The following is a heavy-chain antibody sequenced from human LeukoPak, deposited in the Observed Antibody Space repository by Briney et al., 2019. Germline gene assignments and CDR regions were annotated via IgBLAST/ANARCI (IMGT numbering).Heavy chain of an antibody. CDR2: IIGSGGNT. V-gene: IGHV3-23*01. Sequence: PAESLRLSCAASGFSFSNAWMSWVRQPPGKGLEWVGAIIGSGGNTYYADSMKGRFTTSRDNSKTTLNLHMNSLRAEDTAVYYCTKEQAAAGNNWFYPWGPGTLVTVSS. D-gene: IGHD6-13*01. CDR1: GFSFSNAW. J-gene: IGHJ5*02. CDR3: TKEQAAAGNNWFYP.